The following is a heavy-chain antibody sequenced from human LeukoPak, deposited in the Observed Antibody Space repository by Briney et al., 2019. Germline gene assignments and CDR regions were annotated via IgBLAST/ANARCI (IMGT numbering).Heavy chain of an antibody. D-gene: IGHD2-2*01. CDR2: INHSGST. CDR1: GGSFSGYY. V-gene: IGHV4-34*01. J-gene: IGHJ6*03. CDR3: ATIVVPAARHYYYYMDV. Sequence: SETLSLTCAVYGGSFSGYYWSWIRQPPGKGLEWIGEINHSGSTNYNPSLKSRVTISVDTSKNQFSLKLSSVTAADTAVYYCATIVVPAARHYYYYMDVWGKGTTVTVSS.